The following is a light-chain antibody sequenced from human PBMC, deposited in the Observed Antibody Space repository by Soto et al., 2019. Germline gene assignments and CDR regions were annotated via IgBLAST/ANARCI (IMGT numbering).Light chain of an antibody. Sequence: QSALTQPASVAGSPGQSITIACTGTSSDVGGYNYVSWYQLHPGKAPRLVIYDVSIRPPAVSDRFSGSTSGNTASLTISGLHAEDEAHYYCSSYTATRTVVFGGGTKLTVL. J-gene: IGLJ3*02. CDR3: SSYTATRTVV. CDR2: DVS. V-gene: IGLV2-14*03. CDR1: SSDVGGYNY.